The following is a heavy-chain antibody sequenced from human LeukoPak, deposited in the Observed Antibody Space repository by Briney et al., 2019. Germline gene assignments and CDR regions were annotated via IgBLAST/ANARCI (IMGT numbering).Heavy chain of an antibody. V-gene: IGHV1-8*01. CDR1: GFTFTSYD. CDR3: ARVLSMSGSYAMYAY. D-gene: IGHD1-26*01. Sequence: ASVKVSCKASGFTFTSYDINWVRQSTGQGLEWMGWMNPISGHTGYAQKFQGRVTMTRGTSLDTAYMELSSLSSADTAVYYCARVLSMSGSYAMYAYWGQGTLVTVSS. J-gene: IGHJ4*02. CDR2: MNPISGHT.